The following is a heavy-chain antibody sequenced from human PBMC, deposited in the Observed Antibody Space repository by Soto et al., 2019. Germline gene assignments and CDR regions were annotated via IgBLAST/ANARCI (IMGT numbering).Heavy chain of an antibody. CDR1: GGSFSGYY. V-gene: IGHV4-34*01. D-gene: IGHD6-13*01. CDR2: INHSGST. CDR3: ARTYSRSWSPFDY. J-gene: IGHJ4*02. Sequence: QVQLQQWGAGLLKPSETLSLTCAVYGGSFSGYYWSWIRQPPGKGLEWIGEINHSGSTNYNPSLKTRVTISVATSKTQFSLKLSSVTAADTAVYCCARTYSRSWSPFDYWGQGTLVTVSS.